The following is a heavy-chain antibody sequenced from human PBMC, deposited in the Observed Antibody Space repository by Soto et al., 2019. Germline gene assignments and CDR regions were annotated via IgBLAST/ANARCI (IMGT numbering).Heavy chain of an antibody. J-gene: IGHJ6*02. D-gene: IGHD1-26*01. CDR1: GFTFSTYW. CDR3: TASPHRDSERVFV. Sequence: EVQLVESGGGLVQPGGSLRLSCAASGFTFSTYWMSWVRRTPGKGLEWVANIKQDGTEKYYVDSVRGRLTVSRDNAKSSLYLEMNSLRVEDTAVYSRTASPHRDSERVFVWGQGTAVTVS. V-gene: IGHV3-7*01. CDR2: IKQDGTEK.